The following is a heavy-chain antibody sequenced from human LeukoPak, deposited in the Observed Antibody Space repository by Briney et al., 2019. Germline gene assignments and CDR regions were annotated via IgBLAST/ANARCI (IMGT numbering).Heavy chain of an antibody. D-gene: IGHD2-2*01. Sequence: GGSLRLSCAASGFTFSSYSMNWVRQAPGKGLEWVSSISSSSSYIYYADSVKGRFTISRDNAKNSLYLQMNSLRAEDTAVYYCAAYCSSTSCLNAPVDYWGQGTLVTVSS. CDR2: ISSSSSYI. CDR3: AAYCSSTSCLNAPVDY. V-gene: IGHV3-21*01. CDR1: GFTFSSYS. J-gene: IGHJ4*02.